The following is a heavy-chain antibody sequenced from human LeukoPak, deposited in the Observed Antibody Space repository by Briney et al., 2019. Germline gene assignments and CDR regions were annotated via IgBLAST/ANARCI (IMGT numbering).Heavy chain of an antibody. CDR2: FYHSGNT. V-gene: IGHV4-59*01. D-gene: IGHD1-14*01. J-gene: IGHJ4*02. CDR1: GDSIYTYY. Sequence: SETLSLTCTVSGDSIYTYYWNWIRQPPGKALEWIGFFYHSGNTSYNPSLKSRVTISVDTSKNQFSLEVSSVTAADTAVYYCARWSTTRGGFDYWGQGTLVTVSS. CDR3: ARWSTTRGGFDY.